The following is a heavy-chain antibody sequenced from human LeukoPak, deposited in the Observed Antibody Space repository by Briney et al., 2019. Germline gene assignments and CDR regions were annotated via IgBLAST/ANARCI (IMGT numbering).Heavy chain of an antibody. CDR1: GGSISSYY. CDR3: ASHSSSWYKPYYYYGMDV. D-gene: IGHD6-13*01. J-gene: IGHJ6*02. V-gene: IGHV4-59*01. Sequence: SETLSLTCTVSGGSISSYYWSWIRQPPGKGLEWIGYIYCSGSTNYNPSLKSRVTISVDTSKNQFSLKLSSVTAADTAVYYCASHSSSWYKPYYYYGMDVWGQGTTVTVSS. CDR2: IYCSGST.